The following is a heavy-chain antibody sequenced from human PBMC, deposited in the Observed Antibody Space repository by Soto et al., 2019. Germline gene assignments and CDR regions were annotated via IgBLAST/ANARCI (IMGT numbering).Heavy chain of an antibody. D-gene: IGHD6-13*01. V-gene: IGHV1-18*01. CDR3: ARRPYSSSWYEPLYYYYGMDV. J-gene: IGHJ6*02. Sequence: ASVKVSCKASGYTFTSYGISWVRQAPGQGLEWRGWISAYNGNTNYAQKLQGRVTMTTDTSTSTAYMELRSLRSDDTAVYYCARRPYSSSWYEPLYYYYGMDVWGQGTTVTVSS. CDR1: GYTFTSYG. CDR2: ISAYNGNT.